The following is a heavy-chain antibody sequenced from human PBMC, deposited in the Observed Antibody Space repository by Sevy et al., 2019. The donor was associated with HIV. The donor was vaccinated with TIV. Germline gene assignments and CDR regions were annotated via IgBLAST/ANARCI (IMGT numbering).Heavy chain of an antibody. V-gene: IGHV3-30*18. CDR3: AKDTYYYDSSGFEGAFDI. CDR1: GFTFSSYG. D-gene: IGHD3-22*01. Sequence: GGSLRLSCAASGFTFSSYGMHWVRQAPGKGLEWVAVISYDGSNKYYADSVKGRFTISRDNSKNTLYLQMNSLRAEETAVYYCAKDTYYYDSSGFEGAFDIWGQGTMVTVSS. CDR2: ISYDGSNK. J-gene: IGHJ3*02.